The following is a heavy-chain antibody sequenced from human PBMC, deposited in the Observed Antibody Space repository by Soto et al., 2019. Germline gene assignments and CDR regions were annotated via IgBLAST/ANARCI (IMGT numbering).Heavy chain of an antibody. CDR2: IIPIFGTE. J-gene: IGHJ4*02. Sequence: QVQLVQSGAEVKKPGSSVKVSCKASGGTFSSYAISWVRQAPGQGLEWMGGIIPIFGTENYAQKFQGRVKIPADESTSTACMELSSLRSEDTAVYYCARGPMFRGVIAIGWSDYWGQGTLVTVSS. CDR1: GGTFSSYA. V-gene: IGHV1-69*12. D-gene: IGHD3-10*01. CDR3: ARGPMFRGVIAIGWSDY.